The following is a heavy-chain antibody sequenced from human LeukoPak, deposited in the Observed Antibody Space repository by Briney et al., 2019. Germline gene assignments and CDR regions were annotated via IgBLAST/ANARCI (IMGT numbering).Heavy chain of an antibody. CDR3: AREYCTTTCYFDY. Sequence: SETLSLTCTVSGDSISSHYWSWIRQSPGKGLEWIGYGHYSGGATYNPSLKSRVTISVATSKTQFSLKLSSVTAADTAVYYCAREYCTTTCYFDYWGQGMLVTVSS. V-gene: IGHV4-59*11. D-gene: IGHD2-8*01. J-gene: IGHJ4*02. CDR1: GDSISSHY. CDR2: GHYSGGA.